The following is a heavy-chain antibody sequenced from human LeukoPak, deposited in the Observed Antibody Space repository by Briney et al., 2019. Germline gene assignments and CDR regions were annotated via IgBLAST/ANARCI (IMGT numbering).Heavy chain of an antibody. CDR3: ARDSDIVGANDFDY. J-gene: IGHJ4*02. Sequence: ASVKVSCKASGYTFTSYGISWVRQAPGQGLEWMGWISAYNGNTNYAQKLQGRVTMTTDTSTSTDYMELRSLRSEGTAVYYCARDSDIVGANDFDYWGQGTLVTVSS. V-gene: IGHV1-18*01. CDR2: ISAYNGNT. CDR1: GYTFTSYG. D-gene: IGHD1-26*01.